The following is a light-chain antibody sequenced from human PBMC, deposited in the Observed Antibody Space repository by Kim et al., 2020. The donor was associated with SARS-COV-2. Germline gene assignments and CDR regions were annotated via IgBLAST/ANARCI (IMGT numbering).Light chain of an antibody. Sequence: PPGDRATHFERASQMTINRYIAWYQPNPGQTPRLLIYGAPSRGTSSPDRFSGSGSVTDFSLTISGLETDDFAVYYCQQYGTSPITCGQATRLEIK. V-gene: IGKV3-20*01. CDR2: GAP. CDR1: QMTINRY. J-gene: IGKJ5*01. CDR3: QQYGTSPIT.